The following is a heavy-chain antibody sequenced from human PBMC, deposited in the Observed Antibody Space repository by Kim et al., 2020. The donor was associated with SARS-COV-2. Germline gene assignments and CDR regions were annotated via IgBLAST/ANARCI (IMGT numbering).Heavy chain of an antibody. CDR1: GFTFSSNS. CDR2: ISSSSSTI. J-gene: IGHJ3*02. D-gene: IGHD4-17*01. V-gene: IGHV3-48*04. CDR3: ARLTTVALNYAFDI. Sequence: GGSLRLSCAASGFTFSSNSMNWVRQAPGKGLEWVSYISSSSSTIYYADSVKGRFTISRDNAKNSLYLQMNSLRAEDTAVYYCARLTTVALNYAFDIWGQGTMVTVSS.